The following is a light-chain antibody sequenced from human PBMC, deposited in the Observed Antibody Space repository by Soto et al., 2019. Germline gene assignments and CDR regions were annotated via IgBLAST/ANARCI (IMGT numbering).Light chain of an antibody. J-gene: IGLJ2*01. CDR2: EVS. CDR3: SSYAGSNNLV. CDR1: SSDVGGSDH. Sequence: QSALTQPASVSGSPGQSITVSCTGTSSDVGGSDHVSWYQQHPGKAPKLMIYEVSKRPSGVPDRFSGSKSGNTASLTVSGLQAEDEADYYCSSYAGSNNLVFGGGTKLTVL. V-gene: IGLV2-8*01.